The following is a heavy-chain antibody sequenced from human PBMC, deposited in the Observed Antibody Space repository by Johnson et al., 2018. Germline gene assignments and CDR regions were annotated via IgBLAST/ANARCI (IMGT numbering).Heavy chain of an antibody. J-gene: IGHJ6*03. V-gene: IGHV4-59*12. CDR2: IYYSGST. CDR3: ARIKRASSYHADIYRDV. Sequence: QVQLQESGPGLVKPSETLSLTCTVSGGSISSYYWSWIRQPPGKGLEWIGYIYYSGSTNYNPSLKSRVPIAVDPSNNQFSLKMCSVTAAYTAVYYCARIKRASSYHADIYRDVWGKGTTVTVSS. D-gene: IGHD1-26*01. CDR1: GGSISSYY.